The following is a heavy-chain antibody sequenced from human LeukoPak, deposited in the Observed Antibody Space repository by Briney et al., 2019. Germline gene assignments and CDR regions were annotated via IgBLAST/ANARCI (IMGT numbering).Heavy chain of an antibody. V-gene: IGHV3-30*02. CDR1: GFTFNTYG. D-gene: IGHD1-26*01. CDR2: IRYDGINK. J-gene: IGHJ4*02. CDR3: AKDGRGGSYYVGY. Sequence: GGSLSLSCAASGFTFNTYGMHWVRQPPGKGLEWVSFIRYDGINKYYADSVKGRFPISRDNSQHTLFLQMNSLTTEDTAVYYCAKDGRGGSYYVGYWGQGTLVTVSS.